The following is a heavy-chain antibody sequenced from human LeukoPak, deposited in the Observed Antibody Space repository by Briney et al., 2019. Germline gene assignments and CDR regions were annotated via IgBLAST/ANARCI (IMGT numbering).Heavy chain of an antibody. CDR3: AREAGNLDY. CDR1: GFGFGIHY. D-gene: IGHD1-14*01. J-gene: IGHJ4*02. CDR2: ISGNGGDI. V-gene: IGHV3-11*04. Sequence: GGSLRLSCAASGFGFGIHYMSWVRQAPGKGPEWISYISGNGGDIAYADSVKGRFTISRDNAKNSLYLQMNSLRAEDTAVYYCAREAGNLDYWGQGTLVTVSS.